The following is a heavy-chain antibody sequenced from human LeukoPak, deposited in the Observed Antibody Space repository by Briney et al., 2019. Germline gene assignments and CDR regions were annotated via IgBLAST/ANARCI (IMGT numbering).Heavy chain of an antibody. CDR3: ARDHGGNSARYYFDY. CDR1: GYTFTGYY. V-gene: IGHV1-2*02. CDR2: INPNSGGT. J-gene: IGHJ4*02. Sequence: ASVTVSCKASGYTFTGYYMHWVRQAPGQGLEWMGWINPNSGGTNYAQKFQGRVTMTRDTPISTAYMELSRLRSDDTAVYYCARDHGGNSARYYFDYWGQGTLVTVSS. D-gene: IGHD4-23*01.